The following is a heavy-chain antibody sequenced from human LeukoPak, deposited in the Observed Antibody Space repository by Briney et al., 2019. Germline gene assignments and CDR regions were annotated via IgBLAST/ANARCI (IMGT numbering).Heavy chain of an antibody. V-gene: IGHV1-18*01. D-gene: IGHD1-26*01. J-gene: IGHJ4*02. Sequence: ASVKVSCKSSGYTFTSYGISWVRQDPGQGLEWMGWISAYNGNTNYAQKLQGRVTMTTDTSTSTAYMELRSLRSDDTAVYYCARDLAVRGSPWYFDYWGQGTLVTVSS. CDR3: ARDLAVRGSPWYFDY. CDR1: GYTFTSYG. CDR2: ISAYNGNT.